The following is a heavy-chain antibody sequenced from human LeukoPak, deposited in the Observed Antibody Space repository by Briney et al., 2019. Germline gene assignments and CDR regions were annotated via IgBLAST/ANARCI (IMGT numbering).Heavy chain of an antibody. CDR2: ITSGGSTT. Sequence: GGSLRLSCAASGFTFSSNEMNWVRQAPGKGLEWVSYITSGGSTTHYADSVKGRFTISRDNAKNSLYLQMNSRRAEDTAVYYCAELGITMIGGVWGKGTTVTIST. CDR1: GFTFSSNE. V-gene: IGHV3-48*03. CDR3: AELGITMIGGV. J-gene: IGHJ6*04. D-gene: IGHD3-10*02.